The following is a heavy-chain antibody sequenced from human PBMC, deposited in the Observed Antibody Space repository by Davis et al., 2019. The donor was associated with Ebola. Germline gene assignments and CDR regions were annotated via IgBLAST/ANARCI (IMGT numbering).Heavy chain of an antibody. CDR3: ASSYYDFWSGTPTYYFDY. CDR2: INHSGST. Sequence: PSETLSLTCAVYGGSFSGYYWSWIRQPPGKGLEWIGEINHSGSTNYNPSLKSRVTISVDTSKNQFSLKLSSVTAADTAVYYCASSYYDFWSGTPTYYFDYWGQGTLVTVSS. V-gene: IGHV4-34*01. J-gene: IGHJ4*02. CDR1: GGSFSGYY. D-gene: IGHD3-3*01.